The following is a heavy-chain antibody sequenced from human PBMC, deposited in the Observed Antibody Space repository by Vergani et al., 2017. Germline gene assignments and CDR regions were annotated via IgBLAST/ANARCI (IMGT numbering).Heavy chain of an antibody. CDR3: ARGNPNLPMYNWNPERVEGWFDP. V-gene: IGHV1-2*02. Sequence: QVQLVQSGAEVKKPGASVKVSCKASGYTFTGYYMHWVRQAPGQGLEWMGWINPNSGGTNYAQKFQGRVTMTRDTSISTAYMELSRLRSDDTAVYYCARGNPNLPMYNWNPERVEGWFDPWGQGTLVTVSS. D-gene: IGHD1-20*01. CDR2: INPNSGGT. J-gene: IGHJ5*02. CDR1: GYTFTGYY.